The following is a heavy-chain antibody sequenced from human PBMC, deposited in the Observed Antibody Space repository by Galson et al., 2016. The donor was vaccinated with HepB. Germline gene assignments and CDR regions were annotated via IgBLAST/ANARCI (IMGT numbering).Heavy chain of an antibody. V-gene: IGHV6-1*01. Sequence: CAISGDSVSSKDAAWNWIRQSPSRGLEWLGRTYYRSKWYRNYAVSMKRRITINADTSKNQISLQLNSVTPEDTAVYYCARDRATWDGQNTGSFDYWGQGSLVTVSS. D-gene: IGHD5-24*01. CDR3: ARDRATWDGQNTGSFDY. J-gene: IGHJ4*02. CDR1: GDSVSSKDAA. CDR2: TYYRSKWYR.